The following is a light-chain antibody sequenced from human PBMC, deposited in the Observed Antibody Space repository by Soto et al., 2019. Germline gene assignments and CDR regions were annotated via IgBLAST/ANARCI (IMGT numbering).Light chain of an antibody. CDR1: SREGCAFNF. Sequence: QSVRTTPPSVSWSPGKAITNYCRGTSREGCAFNFVSWYQQHPGKVPKLMIYEGTKRPSGVSNRFSGSKSGNTASLTISGLQAEDEADYYCFSYAGITYVFGTRPKVTVL. J-gene: IGLJ1*01. CDR2: EGT. V-gene: IGLV2-23*01. CDR3: FSYAGITYV.